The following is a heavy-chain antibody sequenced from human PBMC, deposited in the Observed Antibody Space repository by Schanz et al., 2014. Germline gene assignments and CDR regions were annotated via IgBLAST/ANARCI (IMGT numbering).Heavy chain of an antibody. J-gene: IGHJ4*02. D-gene: IGHD3-10*01. CDR2: IGNGGVTI. V-gene: IGHV3-11*04. Sequence: QVQLVDSGGGLVKPGGSLRLSCTASGFPFSDYFMAWIRQPPGRGLEWVSYIGNGGVTIYYADSVKGRFTISRDNSKNTLYLQMNSLRPEDTAVYYCARGGFGEVSYIDYWGQGTLVTVSS. CDR3: ARGGFGEVSYIDY. CDR1: GFPFSDYF.